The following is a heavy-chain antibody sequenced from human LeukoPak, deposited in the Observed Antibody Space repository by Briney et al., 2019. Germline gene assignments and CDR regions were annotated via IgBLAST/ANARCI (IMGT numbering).Heavy chain of an antibody. D-gene: IGHD6-19*01. CDR1: GGTFSSYA. V-gene: IGHV1-69*13. CDR3: ARAREYSSGFDY. J-gene: IGHJ4*02. CDR2: IIPIFGTA. Sequence: SVRVSCTASGGTFSSYAISWVRQAPGQGLEWMGGIIPIFGTANYAQKFQGRVTITADESTSTAYMELSSLRSEDTAVYYCARAREYSSGFDYWGQGTLVTVSS.